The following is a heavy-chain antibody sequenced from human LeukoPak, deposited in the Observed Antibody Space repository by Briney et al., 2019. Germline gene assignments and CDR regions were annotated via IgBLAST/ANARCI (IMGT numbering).Heavy chain of an antibody. CDR1: NGSISNYY. J-gene: IGHJ4*02. Sequence: SETLSLTCTVSNGSISNYYWSWIRQPAGKGLEWIGRIYTSESTNYNPSLKSRVSMSVDTSKNQLSLKLSSVTAADTAVYYCARDLDWNYADYWGQGTLVTVSS. CDR2: IYTSEST. D-gene: IGHD1-7*01. CDR3: ARDLDWNYADY. V-gene: IGHV4-4*07.